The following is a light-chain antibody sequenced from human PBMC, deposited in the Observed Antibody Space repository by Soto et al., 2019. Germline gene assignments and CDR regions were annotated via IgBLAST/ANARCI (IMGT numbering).Light chain of an antibody. CDR1: QAISSA. CDR2: DAS. CDR3: QQFNNWPVT. J-gene: IGKJ3*01. Sequence: ANQLTQSPSSLSASLGDRVTITCRASQAISSALAWYQHKPGKPPKLLIYDASTLQSGVPSRFSGTASGTDFTLTINSLQPEDFATYYCQQFNNWPVTFGPGTKVDIK. V-gene: IGKV1D-13*01.